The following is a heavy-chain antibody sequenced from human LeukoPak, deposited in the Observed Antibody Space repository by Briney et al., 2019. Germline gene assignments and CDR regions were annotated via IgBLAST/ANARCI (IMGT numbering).Heavy chain of an antibody. CDR1: EFTFSSYV. D-gene: IGHD4-17*01. CDR2: ISGSGDST. J-gene: IGHJ3*02. CDR3: AKGPTVTKFNAFDI. Sequence: GGSLRLSCAASEFTFSSYVMSWVRQAPGKGLEWVSAISGSGDSTDYADSVKGRFTISRDNSKNTLYLQMNSLRADDTAVYCCAKGPTVTKFNAFDIWGQGTMVTVSS. V-gene: IGHV3-23*01.